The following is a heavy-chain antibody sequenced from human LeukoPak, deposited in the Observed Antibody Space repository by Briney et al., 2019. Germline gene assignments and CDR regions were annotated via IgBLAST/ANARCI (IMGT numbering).Heavy chain of an antibody. Sequence: PSETLSLTCTVSGGSISSYYWSWIRQPAGKGLEWIGRIYASGNTRYNPSLKSRLTMSVDTSKNQFSLKLSSVTAADTAIYFCARGMAAAYDYNWFDSWGQGTLVTVSS. J-gene: IGHJ5*01. V-gene: IGHV4-4*07. CDR2: IYASGNT. D-gene: IGHD5-12*01. CDR3: ARGMAAAYDYNWFDS. CDR1: GGSISSYY.